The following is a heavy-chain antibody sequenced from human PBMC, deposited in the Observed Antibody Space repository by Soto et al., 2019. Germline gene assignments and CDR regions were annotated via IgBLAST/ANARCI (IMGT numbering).Heavy chain of an antibody. CDR2: ISHTGTT. D-gene: IGHD4-17*01. CDR3: ARVTMVIRDSDHFGVDA. Sequence: PSETLSLTCLVSGFPISSPYSWGWIRQPPGKGLEWIGSISHTGTTSYSPSLTSRVSISVDTSKNQVSLKLTSVTAADTAVYFCARVTMVIRDSDHFGVDAWGHGTTVTVS. V-gene: IGHV4-38-2*02. CDR1: GFPISSPYS. J-gene: IGHJ6*02.